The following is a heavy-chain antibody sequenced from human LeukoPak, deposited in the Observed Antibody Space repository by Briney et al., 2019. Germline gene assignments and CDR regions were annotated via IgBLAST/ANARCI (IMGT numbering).Heavy chain of an antibody. CDR1: GYTFTSYG. J-gene: IGHJ5*02. CDR3: ARDHRDLFRRYCSGGSCYGSDP. V-gene: IGHV1-18*01. CDR2: ITADNGNT. D-gene: IGHD2-15*01. Sequence: ASVKVSCKASGYTFTSYGINWVRQAPGQGLEFMGWITADNGNTNYAQKLQGRVTMTTDTSISTAYMELRSLTSEDTDVYYCARDHRDLFRRYCSGGSCYGSDPWGQGTLVTVCS.